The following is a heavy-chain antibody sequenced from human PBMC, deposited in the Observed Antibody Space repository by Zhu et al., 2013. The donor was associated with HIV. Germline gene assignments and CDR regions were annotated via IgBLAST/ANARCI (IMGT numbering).Heavy chain of an antibody. CDR1: GGTFSSYA. Sequence: QVQLVQSGAEVKKPGSSVKVSCKASGGTFSSYAISWVRQAPGQGLEWMGIINPSGDTTNYAQKFQGRVTMTRDTSTSTVYMELSSLRSEDTAVYYCASITVTSYSWGQGTLVTVSS. D-gene: IGHD4-17*01. J-gene: IGHJ4*02. CDR3: ASITVTSYS. CDR2: INPSGDTT. V-gene: IGHV1-46*01.